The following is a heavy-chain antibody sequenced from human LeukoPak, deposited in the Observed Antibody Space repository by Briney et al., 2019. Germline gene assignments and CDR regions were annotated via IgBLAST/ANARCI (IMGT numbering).Heavy chain of an antibody. V-gene: IGHV3-23*01. D-gene: IGHD6-19*01. CDR2: ITGSGGST. Sequence: PGGSLRLSCAASGFTFSSYSINWVRQAPGKGLEWVSAITGSGGSTYSADSVKGRFSISRDNSKNTLYLQMNSLRAEDTAVYYCAKEVYSSGWYYFDSWGQGTLVTVSS. CDR1: GFTFSSYS. CDR3: AKEVYSSGWYYFDS. J-gene: IGHJ4*02.